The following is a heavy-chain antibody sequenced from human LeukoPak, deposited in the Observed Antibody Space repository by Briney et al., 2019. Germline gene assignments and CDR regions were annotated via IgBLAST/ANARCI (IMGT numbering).Heavy chain of an antibody. V-gene: IGHV4-59*12. Sequence: SETLSLTCTVSGGSISSYYWSWIRQPPGKGLEWIGYIYYSGSTNYNPSLKSRVTISVDTSKNQFSLKLSSVTAADTAVYYCATLDYGGNSADDYWGQGTLVTVSS. CDR3: ATLDYGGNSADDY. D-gene: IGHD4-23*01. CDR2: IYYSGST. CDR1: GGSISSYY. J-gene: IGHJ4*02.